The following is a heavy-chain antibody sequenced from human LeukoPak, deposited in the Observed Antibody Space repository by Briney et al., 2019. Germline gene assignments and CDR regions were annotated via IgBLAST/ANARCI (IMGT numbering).Heavy chain of an antibody. J-gene: IGHJ3*02. CDR2: ITGSGNTI. V-gene: IGHV3-11*01. CDR3: AKDIIAAAGPGAFDI. Sequence: KSGGSLRLSCAASGFIFSDYYMRWIRQAPGKGLEWVAHITGSGNTISYADSVKGRFTISRDNSKNTLYLQMNSLRAEDTAVYYCAKDIIAAAGPGAFDIWGQGTMVTVSS. CDR1: GFIFSDYY. D-gene: IGHD6-13*01.